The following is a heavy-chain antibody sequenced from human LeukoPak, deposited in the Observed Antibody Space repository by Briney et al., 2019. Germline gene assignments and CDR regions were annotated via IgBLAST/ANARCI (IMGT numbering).Heavy chain of an antibody. CDR3: AKDLRITIFGVVIMDFMEFDP. J-gene: IGHJ5*02. CDR2: ISYDGSNK. V-gene: IGHV3-30*18. CDR1: GFTFSSHG. Sequence: PGGSLRLSCAASGFTFSSHGMHWVRQAPGKGLEWVAVISYDGSNKYYADSVKGRFTISRNNSKNTLYLQMNSLRAEDTAVYYCAKDLRITIFGVVIMDFMEFDPWGQGTLVTVSS. D-gene: IGHD3-3*01.